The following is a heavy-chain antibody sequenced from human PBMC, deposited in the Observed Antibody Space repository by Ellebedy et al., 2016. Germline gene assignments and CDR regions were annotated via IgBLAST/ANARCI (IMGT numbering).Heavy chain of an antibody. Sequence: ASVKVSCXASRGSFSTNVISWVRQAPGQGLEWMGWINPNSGGTNYAQKFQGWVTMTRDTSISTAYMELSRLRSDDTALAYCARDRAMTRAVMGYSDDWGQGTLFTVSS. CDR1: RGSFSTNV. CDR3: ARDRAMTRAVMGYSDD. D-gene: IGHD3-10*01. V-gene: IGHV1-2*04. J-gene: IGHJ4*02. CDR2: INPNSGGT.